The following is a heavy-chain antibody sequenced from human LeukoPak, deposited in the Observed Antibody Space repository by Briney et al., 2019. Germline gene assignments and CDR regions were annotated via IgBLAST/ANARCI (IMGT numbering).Heavy chain of an antibody. D-gene: IGHD3-10*01. CDR1: GGSFSGYY. J-gene: IGHJ3*02. CDR3: AKSNGYGLIDI. Sequence: SETLSLTCAVYGGSFSGYYWSWIRQPPGKGLEWIGEINHSGSTNYSPSLKSRVTISLDTSRNQFSLRLNSVTAADTAVYYCAKSNGYGLIDIWGQGTMVTVSS. V-gene: IGHV4-34*01. CDR2: INHSGST.